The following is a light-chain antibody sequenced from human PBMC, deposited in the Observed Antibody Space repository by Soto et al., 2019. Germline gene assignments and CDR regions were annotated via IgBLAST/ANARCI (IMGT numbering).Light chain of an antibody. V-gene: IGKV1-39*01. CDR1: QSISNY. J-gene: IGKJ4*01. Sequence: DIQMTQSPSSLSASVGDRVTITCRASQSISNYLNWYQQKPGKAPELLIYAASSLQSGVPSRFSGCGSGTDFTLTISSLHPEDFATYYCQQSYSTPPLTFGGGTKVEI. CDR2: AAS. CDR3: QQSYSTPPLT.